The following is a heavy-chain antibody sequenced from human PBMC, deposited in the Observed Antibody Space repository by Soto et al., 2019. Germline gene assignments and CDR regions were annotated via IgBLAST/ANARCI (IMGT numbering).Heavy chain of an antibody. CDR1: GFPFSTSN. Sequence: EVQLVESGGGLVNPGGSLRLSCVVSGFPFSTSNMNWVRQAPGKGLEWVSFISRSSTYIYYADSVKGRFTISRDDAENSLFLQMNSLRAEDTAVYYCARGVLPISSTSWFDPCGQGTLVTVSS. CDR2: ISRSSTYI. D-gene: IGHD2-2*01. CDR3: ARGVLPISSTSWFDP. V-gene: IGHV3-21*01. J-gene: IGHJ5*02.